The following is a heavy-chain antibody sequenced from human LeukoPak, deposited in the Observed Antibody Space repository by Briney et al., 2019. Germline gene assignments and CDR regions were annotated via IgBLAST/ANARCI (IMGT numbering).Heavy chain of an antibody. J-gene: IGHJ4*02. CDR3: ATYRLGAATFDY. CDR1: GGSISSSIYY. V-gene: IGHV4-39*01. Sequence: SSETLSLTCTVSGGSISSSIYYWGWIRQPPGKGLEWIGSIHHSGTTYYNPSLKSRVTISVDASKNQFSLKLSTVTAADTAVYYCATYRLGAATFDYWGQGTLVTVSS. D-gene: IGHD6-13*01. CDR2: IHHSGTT.